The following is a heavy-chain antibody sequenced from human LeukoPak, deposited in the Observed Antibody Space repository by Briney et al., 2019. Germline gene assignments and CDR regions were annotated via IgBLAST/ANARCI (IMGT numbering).Heavy chain of an antibody. D-gene: IGHD1-26*01. CDR1: GFNFSSHW. Sequence: QPGGSLRLSCEAAGFNFSSHWRHCVRQAPGKGLVWISNIRGDGSLLGYADSVKGRFTVSRDNAKNTLFLHMTSLRAEDTAVYYCARDEVGAPPIDYWGQGALVTVSS. V-gene: IGHV3-74*01. J-gene: IGHJ4*02. CDR2: IRGDGSLL. CDR3: ARDEVGAPPIDY.